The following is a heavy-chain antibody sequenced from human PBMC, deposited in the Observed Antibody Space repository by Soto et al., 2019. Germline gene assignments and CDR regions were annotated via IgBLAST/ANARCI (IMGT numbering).Heavy chain of an antibody. CDR2: ISTDSSRA. Sequence: PGGSLRLSCAASGFTFNTFEMSWVRQAPGRGLEWVSFISTDSSRAYYADAVKGRFTISRDNSKHTLYLQMNSLTAEDTAVYACVKGGWLDFWGQGTLVTVS. D-gene: IGHD3-16*01. CDR3: VKGGWLDF. J-gene: IGHJ5*01. CDR1: GFTFNTFE. V-gene: IGHV3-23*01.